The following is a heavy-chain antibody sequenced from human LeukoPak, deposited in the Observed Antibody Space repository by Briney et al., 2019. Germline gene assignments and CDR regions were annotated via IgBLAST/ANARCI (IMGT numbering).Heavy chain of an antibody. CDR2: INHSGST. D-gene: IGHD3-10*01. Sequence: PSETLSLTCAVYGGSFSGYYWSWIRQPPGKGLEWIGEINHSGSTNYNPSLKSRVTISVDTSKNQFSLKLSSVTAADTAVYYCARAYGSGSYCNNWRQGTLVTVSS. J-gene: IGHJ4*02. CDR1: GGSFSGYY. V-gene: IGHV4-34*01. CDR3: ARAYGSGSYCNN.